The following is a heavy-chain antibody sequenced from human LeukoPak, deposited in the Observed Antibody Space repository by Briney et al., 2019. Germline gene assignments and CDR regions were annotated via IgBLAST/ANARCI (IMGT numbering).Heavy chain of an antibody. J-gene: IGHJ4*02. V-gene: IGHV6-1*01. CDR1: GDIVSSSSDA. Sequence: SQTLSLTCAISGDIVSSSSDAWNWIRQSPSRGLEWLGRTYYRSNDYAVSVKTRMTINVDTSKNQVSLQLSSVTPEDTAVYYFAREGGQGGLWSETSGIDYWGQGTLVTVSS. CDR3: AREGGQGGLWSETSGIDY. CDR2: TYYRSN. D-gene: IGHD3-16*01.